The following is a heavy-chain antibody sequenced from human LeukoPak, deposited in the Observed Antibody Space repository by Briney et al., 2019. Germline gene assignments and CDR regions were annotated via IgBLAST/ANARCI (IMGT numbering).Heavy chain of an antibody. CDR2: IYYSGST. D-gene: IGHD5-24*01. Sequence: SETLSLTCTVSGGFISSYYWSWIRQPPGKGLEWIGYIYYSGSTNYNPSLKSRVTISGDTSKNQFSLKLSSVPAADTAVYYCACSRDGYNSGIDYCGQGTLVTVSS. CDR1: GGFISSYY. CDR3: ACSRDGYNSGIDY. J-gene: IGHJ4*02. V-gene: IGHV4-59*01.